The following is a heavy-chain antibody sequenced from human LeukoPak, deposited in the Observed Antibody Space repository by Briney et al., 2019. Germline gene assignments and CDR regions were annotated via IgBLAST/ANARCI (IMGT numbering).Heavy chain of an antibody. J-gene: IGHJ4*02. Sequence: SETLSLTCTVSGYSISSGYYWGWIRQPPGKGLEWIGSIYHSGSTYYNPSLKSRVTISVDTSKNQFSLKLSSVTAADTAVYYCASYYGDYDLPYYFDYWGQGTLVTVSS. CDR2: IYHSGST. D-gene: IGHD4-17*01. V-gene: IGHV4-38-2*02. CDR3: ASYYGDYDLPYYFDY. CDR1: GYSISSGYY.